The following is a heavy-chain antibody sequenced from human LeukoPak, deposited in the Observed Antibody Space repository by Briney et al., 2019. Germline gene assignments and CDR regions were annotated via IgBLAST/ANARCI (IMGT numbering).Heavy chain of an antibody. CDR2: IYYSDT. Sequence: SETLSLTCAVSGGSISSGGYSWSWIRQPPGRGLEWIGYIYYSDTYYNPSLKSRVTISADTSKNQFSLRLNSVTAADTAVYYCASHSGGYAYWGQGTLVTVSS. D-gene: IGHD5-12*01. V-gene: IGHV4-30-4*07. CDR1: GGSISSGGYS. J-gene: IGHJ4*02. CDR3: ASHSGGYAY.